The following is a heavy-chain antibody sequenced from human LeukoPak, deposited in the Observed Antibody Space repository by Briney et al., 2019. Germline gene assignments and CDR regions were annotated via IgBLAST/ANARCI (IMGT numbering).Heavy chain of an antibody. Sequence: SETLSLTCTVSGGSISSYYWSWIRQPPGKGLEWIGYIYYSGSTNYNPSLKSRVTMSVDTSKNQFSLKLSSVTAADTAVYYCARDNGGSGRPFDYWGQGTLVTVSS. D-gene: IGHD3-10*01. CDR3: ARDNGGSGRPFDY. J-gene: IGHJ4*02. CDR2: IYYSGST. V-gene: IGHV4-59*12. CDR1: GGSISSYY.